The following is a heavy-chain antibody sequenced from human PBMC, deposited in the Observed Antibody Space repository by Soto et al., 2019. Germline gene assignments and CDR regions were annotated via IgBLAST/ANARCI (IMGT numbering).Heavy chain of an antibody. CDR2: ISSDGSST. V-gene: IGHV3-74*01. Sequence: PGGSLRLSCAASGFTLSNYWMHWARQAPGKGLVWVSRISSDGSSTNYADSVKGRFTISRDNAKNSLYLQMNSLRDEDTAVYFCARDPDGIIHFDYWGQGTQVTVSS. CDR1: GFTLSNYW. CDR3: ARDPDGIIHFDY. D-gene: IGHD3-10*01. J-gene: IGHJ4*02.